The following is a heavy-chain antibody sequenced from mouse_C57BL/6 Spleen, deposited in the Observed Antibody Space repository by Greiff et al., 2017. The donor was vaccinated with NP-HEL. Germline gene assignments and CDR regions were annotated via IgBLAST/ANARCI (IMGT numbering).Heavy chain of an antibody. J-gene: IGHJ4*01. Sequence: QVQLQQSGAELVKPGASVKLSCKASGYTFTEYTIHWVKQRSGQGLEWIGWFYPGSGSIKYNEKFKDKATLTADKSSSTVYMELSRLTSEDSAVYFCARHGDYYGSSYVEDYAMDYWGQGTSVTVSS. CDR2: FYPGSGSI. D-gene: IGHD1-1*01. CDR3: ARHGDYYGSSYVEDYAMDY. V-gene: IGHV1-62-2*01. CDR1: GYTFTEYT.